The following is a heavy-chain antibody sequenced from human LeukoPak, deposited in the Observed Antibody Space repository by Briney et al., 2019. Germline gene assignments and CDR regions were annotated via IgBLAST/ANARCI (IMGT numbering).Heavy chain of an antibody. V-gene: IGHV1-18*01. Sequence: ASVKVSCKASGYTFTSYGISWVRQVPGQGLEWMGWISAYNGNTNYAQKLQGRVTMTTDTSTSTAYMELRSLRSDDTAVYYCVRDHSSSWYKANWFDPWGQGTLVTVSS. CDR3: VRDHSSSWYKANWFDP. CDR2: ISAYNGNT. CDR1: GYTFTSYG. J-gene: IGHJ5*02. D-gene: IGHD6-13*01.